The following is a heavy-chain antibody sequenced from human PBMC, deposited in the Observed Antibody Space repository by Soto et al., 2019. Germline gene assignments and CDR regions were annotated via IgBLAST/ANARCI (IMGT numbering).Heavy chain of an antibody. J-gene: IGHJ4*02. CDR2: IYYTGST. V-gene: IGHV4-30-4*01. CDR3: ARAFDDSSGYYGGLGY. D-gene: IGHD3-22*01. Sequence: PSETLSLTCTVSGGSIGSGDYYWSWIRQPPGKGLEWIGYIYYTGSTYYNPSLKSRLTMSVDTSKNQLSLKLTSVTAADTAVYYCARAFDDSSGYYGGLGYWGQGAMVTVYS. CDR1: GGSIGSGDYY.